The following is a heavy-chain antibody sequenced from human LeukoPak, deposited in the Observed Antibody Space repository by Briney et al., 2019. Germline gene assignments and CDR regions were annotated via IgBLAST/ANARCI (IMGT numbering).Heavy chain of an antibody. CDR3: AKGGTSHEGPFDY. V-gene: IGHV3-23*01. J-gene: IGHJ4*02. CDR2: ISGSGGST. CDR1: GFTFSSYA. D-gene: IGHD2-2*01. Sequence: SGGSLRLSCAASGFTFSSYAMSWVRQAPGKGLEWVSAISGSGGSTYYADSVKGRFTISRDNSKNTLYLQMNSLRAEDTAVYYCAKGGTSHEGPFDYWGQGTLVTVYS.